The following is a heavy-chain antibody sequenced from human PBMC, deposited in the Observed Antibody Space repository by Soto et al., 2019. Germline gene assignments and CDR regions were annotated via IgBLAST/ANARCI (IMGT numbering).Heavy chain of an antibody. V-gene: IGHV1-18*01. D-gene: IGHD2-2*01. CDR1: GYTFTSYG. CDR2: ISAYNGNT. J-gene: IGHJ6*02. CDR3: AIERGAYCSSTSCFGVGHYYYGMDV. Sequence: ASVKVSCKASGYTFTSYGISWVRQAPGQGLEWMGWISAYNGNTNYAQKLQGRVTMTTDTSTSTAYMELRSLRSDDTAVYYCAIERGAYCSSTSCFGVGHYYYGMDVWGQGTTVTVSS.